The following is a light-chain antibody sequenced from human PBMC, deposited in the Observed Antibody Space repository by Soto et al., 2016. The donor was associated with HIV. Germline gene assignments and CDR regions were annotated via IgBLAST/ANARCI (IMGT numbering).Light chain of an antibody. V-gene: IGKV1-5*03. CDR2: MTS. CDR1: QNINNW. J-gene: IGKJ1*01. CDR3: QQYNPYPWT. Sequence: DIQMTQSPSTLSASVGDRVTITCRASQNINNWLAWYQQKPGKVPKLLIYMTSTLETGVPSRFSGSGSGTEFTLTISSLQPDDFATYYCQQYNPYPWTFGQGTKVDI.